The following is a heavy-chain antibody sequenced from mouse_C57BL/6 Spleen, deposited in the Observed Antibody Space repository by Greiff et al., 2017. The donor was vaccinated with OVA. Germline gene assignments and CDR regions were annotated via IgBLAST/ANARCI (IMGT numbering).Heavy chain of an antibody. CDR3: ARRLRRDYAMDY. V-gene: IGHV1-55*01. D-gene: IGHD3-2*02. Sequence: VQLQQSGAELVKPGASVKMSCKASGYTFTSYWITWVKQRPGQGLEWIGDIYPGSGSTNYNEKFKSKATLTVDTSSSTAYMQLSSLTSEDSAVYYCARRLRRDYAMDYWGQGTSVTVSS. CDR1: GYTFTSYW. CDR2: IYPGSGST. J-gene: IGHJ4*01.